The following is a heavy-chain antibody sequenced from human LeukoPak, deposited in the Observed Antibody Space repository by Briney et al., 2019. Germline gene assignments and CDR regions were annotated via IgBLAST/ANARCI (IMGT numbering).Heavy chain of an antibody. CDR3: ARHSYFEY. Sequence: SETLSLTCTVSGVSISSSSYYWGWIRQPPGKGLEWIGSIYYSGSAYYNPSLKSRVTISVDTSKNQFSLKLSSVTAADTAGYYCARHSYFEYWGQGTLVTVSS. J-gene: IGHJ4*02. V-gene: IGHV4-39*01. CDR2: IYYSGSA. CDR1: GVSISSSSYY.